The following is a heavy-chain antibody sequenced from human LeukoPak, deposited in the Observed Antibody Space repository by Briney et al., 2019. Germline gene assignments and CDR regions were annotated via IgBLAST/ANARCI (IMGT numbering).Heavy chain of an antibody. Sequence: GGSLRLSCSASGFTFSSYAMSWVRQAPGKGLEWVSAISGSGGSTYYADSVKGRFTISRDNSKNTLYLQMNSLRAEDTAVYYCAKNSRYYYGSGSYNVDWGQGTLVTVSS. J-gene: IGHJ4*02. D-gene: IGHD3-10*01. V-gene: IGHV3-23*01. CDR1: GFTFSSYA. CDR2: ISGSGGST. CDR3: AKNSRYYYGSGSYNVD.